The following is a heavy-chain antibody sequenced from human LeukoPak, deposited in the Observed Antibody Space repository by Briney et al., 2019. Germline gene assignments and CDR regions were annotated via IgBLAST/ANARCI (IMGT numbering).Heavy chain of an antibody. V-gene: IGHV3-23*01. CDR3: AKLSGSGWYGYFDL. J-gene: IGHJ2*01. D-gene: IGHD6-19*01. CDR2: ISDSGGST. CDR1: GFTFSTYA. Sequence: PGGSLRLSCAAAGFTFSTYAMSWVRQAPGKGLEWVSTISDSGGSTYFADSVKGRFTISRDNSKNTLYLQMDSLRAEDTAVYYCAKLSGSGWYGYFDLWGRGTLVTVSS.